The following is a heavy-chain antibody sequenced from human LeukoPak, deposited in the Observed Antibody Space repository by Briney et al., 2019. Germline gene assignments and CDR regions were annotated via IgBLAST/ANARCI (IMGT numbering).Heavy chain of an antibody. CDR2: IKQDGSEK. CDR3: ARVINCGGDCYPYYYYYMDV. J-gene: IGHJ6*03. V-gene: IGHV3-7*04. D-gene: IGHD2-21*02. CDR1: GLSLNNYA. Sequence: GGSLRLSCTASGLSLNNYAMSWVRQVPGKGLEWVANIKQDGSEKYYVDSVKGRFTISRDNAKNSLYLQMNSLRAEDTAGYYCARVINCGGDCYPYYYYYMDVWGKGATVTISS.